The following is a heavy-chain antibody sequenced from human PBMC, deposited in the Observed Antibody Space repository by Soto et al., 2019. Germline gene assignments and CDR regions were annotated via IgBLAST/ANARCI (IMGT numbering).Heavy chain of an antibody. Sequence: TLSLTCTVSGGSISSGDYYWSWIRQPPGKGLEWIGYIYYSGSTYYNPSLKSRVTISVDTAYLQWSSLKASDTAIYYCVRQYMVAARNSPYYLDLWGQGILVTVSS. CDR2: IYYSGST. CDR3: VRQYMVAARNSPYYLDL. V-gene: IGHV4-30-4*01. J-gene: IGHJ4*02. CDR1: GGSISSGDYY. D-gene: IGHD2-15*01.